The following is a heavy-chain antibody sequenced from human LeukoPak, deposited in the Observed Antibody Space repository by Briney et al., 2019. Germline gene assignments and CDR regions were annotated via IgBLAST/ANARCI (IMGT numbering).Heavy chain of an antibody. CDR2: IYTSGSP. J-gene: IGHJ5*02. CDR1: GGSISSSSYY. Sequence: SETLSLTCTVSGGSISSSSYYWGWIRQPPGKGLEWIGRIYTSGSPNYNPSLKSRVTISVDTSKNQFSLKLSSVTAADTAVYYCARELLWFGELLWFDPWGQGTLVTVSS. D-gene: IGHD3-10*01. CDR3: ARELLWFGELLWFDP. V-gene: IGHV4-61*02.